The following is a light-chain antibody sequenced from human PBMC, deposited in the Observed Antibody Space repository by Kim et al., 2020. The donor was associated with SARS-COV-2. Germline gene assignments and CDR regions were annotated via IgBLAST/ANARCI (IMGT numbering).Light chain of an antibody. CDR2: WAS. Sequence: ATINCKSSRIVLSSSNNMSYLAWWQQKPGQPPKMLIYWASARESGVPDRFSGSGSGTDFSLTISSLQAEDVAVYYCQQYYSSSWTFGQGTKVDIK. CDR3: QQYYSSSWT. V-gene: IGKV4-1*01. J-gene: IGKJ1*01. CDR1: RIVLSSSNNMSY.